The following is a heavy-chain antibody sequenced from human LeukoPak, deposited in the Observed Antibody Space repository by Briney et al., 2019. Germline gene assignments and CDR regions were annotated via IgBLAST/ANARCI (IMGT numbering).Heavy chain of an antibody. D-gene: IGHD1-1*01. CDR1: GFSFSDTW. J-gene: IGHJ4*02. CDR2: IKRKTDDGTT. Sequence: IPGGSLRLSCAASGFSFSDTWMNWVRQAPGKGLEWVGLIKRKTDDGTTDYAAPEKGRFTISRDDSKNTLYLQMNSLKTEDTAVYYCTTQSGAWNFDYWGQGTLVTVSS. CDR3: TTQSGAWNFDY. V-gene: IGHV3-15*07.